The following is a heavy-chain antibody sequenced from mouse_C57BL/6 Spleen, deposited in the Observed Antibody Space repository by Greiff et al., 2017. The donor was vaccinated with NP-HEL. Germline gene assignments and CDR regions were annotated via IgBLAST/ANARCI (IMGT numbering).Heavy chain of an antibody. CDR2: IYPRSGNT. CDR1: GYTFTSSG. V-gene: IGHV1-81*01. J-gene: IGHJ3*01. D-gene: IGHD1-1*01. Sequence: VQLQQSGAELARPGASVKLSCKASGYTFTSSGISWVKQRTGQGLEWIGEIYPRSGNTYYNEKFKGKATLTADKSSSTAYMELRSLTSEDAAVYFCARYYYGSSGAYWGQGTLVTVSA. CDR3: ARYYYGSSGAY.